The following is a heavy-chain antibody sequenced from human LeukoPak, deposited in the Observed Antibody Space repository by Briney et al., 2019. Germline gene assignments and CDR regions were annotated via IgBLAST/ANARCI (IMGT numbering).Heavy chain of an antibody. CDR2: IYYSGST. CDR3: ARDGSYARGPKAVGALDYFDY. Sequence: PSETLSLTCTVSGGSISSSSYYWSWIRQPPGKGLEWIGYIYYSGSTNYNPSLKSRVTISVDTSKNQFSLKLSSVTAADTAVYYCARDGSYARGPKAVGALDYFDYWGQGTLVTVSS. V-gene: IGHV4-61*01. D-gene: IGHD1-26*01. J-gene: IGHJ4*02. CDR1: GGSISSSSYY.